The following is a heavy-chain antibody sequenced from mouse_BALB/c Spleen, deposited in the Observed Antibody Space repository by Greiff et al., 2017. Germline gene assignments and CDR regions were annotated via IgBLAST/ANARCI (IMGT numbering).Heavy chain of an antibody. CDR3: ARDSSMITSSDAMDY. D-gene: IGHD2-4*01. CDR2: IRNKANGYTT. CDR1: GFTFTDYY. V-gene: IGHV7-3*02. Sequence: EVQLVESGGGLVQPGGSLRLSCATSGFTFTDYYMSWVRQPPGKALEWLGFIRNKANGYTTEYSASVKGRFTISRDNSQSILYLQMNTLRSEDSATYYCARDSSMITSSDAMDYWGQGTSVTVSS. J-gene: IGHJ4*01.